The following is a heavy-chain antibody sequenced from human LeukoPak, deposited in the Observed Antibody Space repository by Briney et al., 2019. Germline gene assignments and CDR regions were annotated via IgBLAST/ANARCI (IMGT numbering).Heavy chain of an antibody. V-gene: IGHV1-18*01. CDR3: ARTGGRITIFGVGREPGFDY. J-gene: IGHJ4*02. D-gene: IGHD3-3*01. CDR1: GYTSTSYG. Sequence: ASVKVSCKASGYTSTSYGISWVRQAPGQGLEWMGWISAYNGNTNYAQKLQGRVTMTTDTSTSTAYMELRSLRSDDTAVYYCARTGGRITIFGVGREPGFDYWGQGTLVTVSS. CDR2: ISAYNGNT.